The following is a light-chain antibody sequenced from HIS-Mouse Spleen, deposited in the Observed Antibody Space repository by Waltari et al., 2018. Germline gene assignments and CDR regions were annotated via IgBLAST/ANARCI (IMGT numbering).Light chain of an antibody. Sequence: SYVLTQPPSVSVAPGTTARITCGGNNIGSKSVHWYQQKPCQAPVLVVYDDSDRASGSPERVSGSNSGNTASLTISRVEAGDEADYYCQVWDSSSDHVVFGGGTKLTVL. CDR1: NIGSKS. CDR2: DDS. J-gene: IGLJ2*01. V-gene: IGLV3-21*03. CDR3: QVWDSSSDHVV.